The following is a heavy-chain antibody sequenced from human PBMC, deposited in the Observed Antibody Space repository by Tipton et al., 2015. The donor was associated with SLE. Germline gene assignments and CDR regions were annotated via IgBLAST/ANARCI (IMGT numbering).Heavy chain of an antibody. CDR2: IYNTGNT. CDR3: ASLRGSLYVDYSYYYMDV. J-gene: IGHJ6*03. V-gene: IGHV4-31*03. CDR1: GVSVGSGNFF. Sequence: TLSLTCTVSGVSVGSGNFFWSWIRQYPGKGLEWIGYIYNTGNTHYKPSLKSRLTISVDTSKNQFSLELNSVTAADTAVYYCASLRGSLYVDYSYYYMDVWGKGTTVTVSS. D-gene: IGHD3-16*01.